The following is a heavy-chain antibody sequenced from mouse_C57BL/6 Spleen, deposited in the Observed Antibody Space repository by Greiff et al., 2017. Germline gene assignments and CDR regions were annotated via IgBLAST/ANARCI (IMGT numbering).Heavy chain of an antibody. CDR1: GYTFTSYW. D-gene: IGHD3-2*02. V-gene: IGHV1-52*01. CDR3: ARSGVPPWFAY. Sequence: QVQLQQPGAELVRPGSSVKLSCKASGYTFTSYWMHWVKQRPIQGLEWIGNIDPSASDTHSNQKFKDKATLTVAKSSYTAYMLHSSLTTDDSAVYYCARSGVPPWFAYWGQGTLVTVSA. J-gene: IGHJ3*01. CDR2: IDPSASDT.